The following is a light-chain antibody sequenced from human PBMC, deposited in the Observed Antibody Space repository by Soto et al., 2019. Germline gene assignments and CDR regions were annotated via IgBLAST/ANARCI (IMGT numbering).Light chain of an antibody. Sequence: QSALTQPRSVSGSPGQSVTISCTGTSSDVGDYNYVSWYQQYPGKAPKLVIYDVSKRPSGVPDRFSCSKSGNTASLTISGVQPEDEADYYCCSFAGSYTFWVFGGGTKLTVL. CDR2: DVS. CDR3: CSFAGSYTFWV. CDR1: SSDVGDYNY. V-gene: IGLV2-11*01. J-gene: IGLJ3*02.